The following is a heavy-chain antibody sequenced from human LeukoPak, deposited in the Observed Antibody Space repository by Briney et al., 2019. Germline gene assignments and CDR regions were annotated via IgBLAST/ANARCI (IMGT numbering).Heavy chain of an antibody. CDR2: ISWNSGSI. V-gene: IGHV3-9*01. CDR3: AKVRRDSSSWENYFDY. Sequence: GRSLRLSCAASGFTFDDYAMHWVRQAPGKGLEWVSGISWNSGSIGYADSVKGRFTISRDNSKNTLYLQMNSLRAEDTVVYYCAKVRRDSSSWENYFDYWGQGNLVTVSS. D-gene: IGHD6-13*01. J-gene: IGHJ4*02. CDR1: GFTFDDYA.